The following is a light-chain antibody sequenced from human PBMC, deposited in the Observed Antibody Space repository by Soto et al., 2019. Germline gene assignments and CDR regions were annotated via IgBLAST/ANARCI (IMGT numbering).Light chain of an antibody. CDR1: QSISNY. J-gene: IGKJ4*01. CDR3: QQRTDWPGLT. V-gene: IGKV3-11*01. CDR2: ETF. Sequence: IVLTQSPATLSLSPGERATLACRASQSISNYLAWYQQKPGQAPRLLIYETFNRATGIPARFSGSGSGTDFTLTISSLEPEDIAVYYCQQRTDWPGLTFGGGTKVEIK.